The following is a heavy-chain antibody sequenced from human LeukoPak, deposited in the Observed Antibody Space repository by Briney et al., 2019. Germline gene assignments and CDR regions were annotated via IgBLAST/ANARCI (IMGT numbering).Heavy chain of an antibody. V-gene: IGHV3-23*01. J-gene: IGHJ6*02. CDR1: GFTFSSYA. CDR3: AKVDGGYYYYGMDV. Sequence: PGGSLRLSCAASGFTFSSYAMSWVRQAPGKGLEWVSAISGSGGSTYYADSVKGRFTISRDNSKSTLYLQMNSLRAEDTAVYYCAKVDGGYYYYGMDVWGQGTTVTVSS. CDR2: ISGSGGST.